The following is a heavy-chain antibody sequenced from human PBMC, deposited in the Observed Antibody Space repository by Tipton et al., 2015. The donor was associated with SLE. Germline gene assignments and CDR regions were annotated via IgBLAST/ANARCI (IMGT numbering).Heavy chain of an antibody. V-gene: IGHV3-7*01. Sequence: SLRLSCAASGFTFNRHDMSWVRQAPGKGLEWLANIKQDGSEKNYVDSVKGRFTISRDNAKRSLYLQMNSLRAEDTAVYYCARETGAFFDSWGQGTLVTVSS. J-gene: IGHJ4*02. CDR3: ARETGAFFDS. D-gene: IGHD7-27*01. CDR2: IKQDGSEK. CDR1: GFTFNRHD.